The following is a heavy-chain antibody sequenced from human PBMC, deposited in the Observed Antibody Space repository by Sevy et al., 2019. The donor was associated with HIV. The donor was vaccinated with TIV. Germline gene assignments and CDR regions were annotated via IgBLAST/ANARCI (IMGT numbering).Heavy chain of an antibody. CDR1: GFTFGSYT. CDR2: ISQTYDGSKK. V-gene: IGHV3-30-3*01. Sequence: GGSLRLSCAASGFTFGSYTLHWVRQAPGKGLEWVTLISQTYDGSKKYYIDSVQGRFTISRDNSKNTLYLQMDSLRPEDMAVYYCARDNSGYFFFDYWGQGTLATVSS. J-gene: IGHJ4*02. D-gene: IGHD3-22*01. CDR3: ARDNSGYFFFDY.